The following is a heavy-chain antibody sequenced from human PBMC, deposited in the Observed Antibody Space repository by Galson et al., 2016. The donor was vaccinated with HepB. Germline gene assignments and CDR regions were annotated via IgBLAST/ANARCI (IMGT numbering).Heavy chain of an antibody. CDR2: MNTINGKT. CDR1: GYPFSSFD. CDR3: ARVAGRVVEIDN. D-gene: IGHD5-24*01. V-gene: IGHV1-8*01. J-gene: IGHJ4*02. Sequence: SVKVSCKASGYPFSSFDINWVRQATGQGLEWMGWMNTINGKTGYAQKFQGRVTMTRGTSITTAYMELTNLTLEDTAIYYCARVAGRVVEIDNWGQGTLGSVSS.